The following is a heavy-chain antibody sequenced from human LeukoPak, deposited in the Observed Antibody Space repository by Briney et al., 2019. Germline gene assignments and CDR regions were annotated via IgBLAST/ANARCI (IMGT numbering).Heavy chain of an antibody. V-gene: IGHV3-23*01. CDR2: ISGRGDGT. CDR3: AKDRETGYTSWTPFDD. J-gene: IGHJ4*02. Sequence: GGSLRLSCAASGFTFSNYGIHWVRQAPGKGLEWVSTISGRGDGTYHADSVKGRFAISRDNSKNTLYLQMNSLRAEDTAVYYCAKDRETGYTSWTPFDDWGQGTLVTVSS. D-gene: IGHD6-13*01. CDR1: GFTFSNYG.